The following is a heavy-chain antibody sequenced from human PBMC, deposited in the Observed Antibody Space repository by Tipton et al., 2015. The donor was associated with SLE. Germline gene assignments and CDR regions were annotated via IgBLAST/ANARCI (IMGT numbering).Heavy chain of an antibody. J-gene: IGHJ4*01. V-gene: IGHV4-59*12. CDR3: AIPTVGATGGFDS. CDR2: VFRGGST. CDR1: GGSISHFY. D-gene: IGHD1-26*01. Sequence: TLSLTCSVSGGSISHFYWSWIRQPPGKGLEWIGEVFRGGSTNYSPSLESRVTITVDMSKNQFSLRLISVTAADTAVYYCAIPTVGATGGFDSWGHGTLVIVSS.